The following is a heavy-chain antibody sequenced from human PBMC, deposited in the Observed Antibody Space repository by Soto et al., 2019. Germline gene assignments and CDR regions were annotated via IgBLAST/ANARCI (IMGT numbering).Heavy chain of an antibody. CDR2: TYYRSKWYS. V-gene: IGHV6-1*01. J-gene: IGHJ4*02. Sequence: SQTLSLTCAISGDSVSSNSASWNWIRPSPSRVLEWLGRTYYRSKWYSDYAVSVRSRITINPDTSKNQFSLQLNSVTPEDKGVYYCARYTNAWYLDYWGQGTRVTVSS. D-gene: IGHD2-2*02. CDR1: GDSVSSNSAS. CDR3: ARYTNAWYLDY.